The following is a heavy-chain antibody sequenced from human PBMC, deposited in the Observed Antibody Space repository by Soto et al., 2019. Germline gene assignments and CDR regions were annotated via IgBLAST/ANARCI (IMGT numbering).Heavy chain of an antibody. D-gene: IGHD2-15*01. CDR2: INAGNGNT. CDR3: ARGPGGPDGPGDY. V-gene: IGHV1-3*01. CDR1: GYTFTSYA. J-gene: IGHJ4*02. Sequence: QVQLVQSGAEVKKPGASVKVSCKASGYTFTSYAMHWVRQAPGQRLEWMGWINAGNGNTKYSQKFQGRVTITRDTSSSTAYMELSSLRSEDSAVYYCARGPGGPDGPGDYWGQGTLVTVSS.